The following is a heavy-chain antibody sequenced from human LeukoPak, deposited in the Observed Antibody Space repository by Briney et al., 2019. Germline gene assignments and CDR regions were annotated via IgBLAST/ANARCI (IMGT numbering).Heavy chain of an antibody. J-gene: IGHJ4*02. CDR3: ARVWFGELSLYYFDY. Sequence: SETLSLTCTVSGGCISSGDYYWSWIRQPPGKGLEWIGYIYYSGSTYYNPSLKSRVTISVDTSKNQFSLKLSSVTAADTAVYYCARVWFGELSLYYFDYWGQGTLVTVSS. CDR2: IYYSGST. D-gene: IGHD3-10*01. V-gene: IGHV4-30-4*01. CDR1: GGCISSGDYY.